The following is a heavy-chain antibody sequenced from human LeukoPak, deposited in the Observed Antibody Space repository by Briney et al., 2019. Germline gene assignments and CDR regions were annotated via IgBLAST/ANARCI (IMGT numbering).Heavy chain of an antibody. CDR1: GFTFTRYT. CDR2: VLYNGSKK. V-gene: IGHV3-30*04. CDR3: VRDNYGGILDF. D-gene: IGHD2-21*01. Sequence: PGGSLRLSYAASGFTFTRYTMHWVRQAPGKGLEWVALVLYNGSKKYYADSVKGRFTLSRDNSKNTLSLEMNALRADDTAVYYCVRDNYGGILDFWGQGTLVTVSS. J-gene: IGHJ4*02.